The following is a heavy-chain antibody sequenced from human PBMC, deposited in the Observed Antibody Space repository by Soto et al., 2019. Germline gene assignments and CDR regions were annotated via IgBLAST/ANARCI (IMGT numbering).Heavy chain of an antibody. CDR1: GYIFTSYY. CDR3: ARPGYSSSSSYWYFDL. CDR2: INPSGGST. D-gene: IGHD6-13*01. Sequence: GASVKVSCKASGYIFTSYYIHWVRQAPGQGLEWMGIINPSGGSTSYAQKFQGRVTMTRDTSTSTVYMELSSLRSEDTAVYYCARPGYSSSSSYWYFDLWGRGNLVTFSS. V-gene: IGHV1-46*01. J-gene: IGHJ2*01.